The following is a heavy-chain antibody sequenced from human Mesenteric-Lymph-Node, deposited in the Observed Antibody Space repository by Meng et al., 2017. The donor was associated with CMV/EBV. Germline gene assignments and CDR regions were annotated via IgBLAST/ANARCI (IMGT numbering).Heavy chain of an antibody. V-gene: IGHV4-34*01. J-gene: IGHJ4*02. CDR2: INHSGST. CDR3: AREVDDNNGYWFDY. CDR1: GGSFSGYY. D-gene: IGHD3-22*01. Sequence: SETLSLTCAVYGGSFSGYYWSWIRQPPGKGLEWIGEINHSGSTNYNPSLKSRVTISVDTSKNQFSLKLSSVTAADTAVYYCAREVDDNNGYWFDYWGQGTLVTVSS.